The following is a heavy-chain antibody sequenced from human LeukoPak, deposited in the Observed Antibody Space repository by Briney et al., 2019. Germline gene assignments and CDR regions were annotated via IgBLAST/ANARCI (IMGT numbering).Heavy chain of an antibody. CDR3: ARASDGSGSYYIGY. J-gene: IGHJ4*02. V-gene: IGHV3-48*04. CDR1: GFTFSSYS. D-gene: IGHD3-10*01. Sequence: PGGSLRLSCAASGFTFSSYSMNWVRQAPGKGLEWVSYISSSSSTIYYADSVKGRFTISRDNAKNSLYLQMNSLRAEDTAVYYCARASDGSGSYYIGYWGQGTLVTVSS. CDR2: ISSSSSTI.